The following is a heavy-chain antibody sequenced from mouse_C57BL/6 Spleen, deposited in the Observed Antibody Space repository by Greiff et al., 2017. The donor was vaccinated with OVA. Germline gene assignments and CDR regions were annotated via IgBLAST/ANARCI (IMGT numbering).Heavy chain of an antibody. CDR2: ISSGSSTI. V-gene: IGHV5-17*01. Sequence: EVQLVESGGGLVKPGGSLKLSCAASGFTFSDYGMHWVRQAPEKGLEWVAYISSGSSTIYYADTVKGRFTISRDNAKNTLFLQMTSLRSEDTAMYYCAIITTVADWYFDVWGTGTTVTVSS. CDR1: GFTFSDYG. D-gene: IGHD1-1*01. CDR3: AIITTVADWYFDV. J-gene: IGHJ1*03.